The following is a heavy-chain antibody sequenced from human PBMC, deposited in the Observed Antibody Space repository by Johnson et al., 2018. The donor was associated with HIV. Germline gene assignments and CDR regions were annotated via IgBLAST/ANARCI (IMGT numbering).Heavy chain of an antibody. J-gene: IGHJ3*02. Sequence: VQLVESGGGVVQPGRSLRLSCAASGFTFSSYAMHWVRQAPGKGLEWVAVMSYDGSNKYYADSVKGRFTISRDNSKNTLYLQMNSLRAEDTAVYYCARAGPRGDAFDIWGQGTMVTVSS. V-gene: IGHV3-30-3*01. CDR3: ARAGPRGDAFDI. CDR2: MSYDGSNK. D-gene: IGHD3-10*01. CDR1: GFTFSSYA.